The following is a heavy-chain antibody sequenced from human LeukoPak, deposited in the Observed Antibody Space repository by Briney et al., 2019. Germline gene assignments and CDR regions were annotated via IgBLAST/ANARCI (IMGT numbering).Heavy chain of an antibody. V-gene: IGHV1-18*01. CDR1: GYTLTELS. CDR3: ARGPYYYDSSGYYLSLYNWFDP. Sequence: ASVKVSCKVSGYTLTELSMHWVRQAPGKGLEWMGWISAYNGNTNYAQKLQGRVTMTTDTSTSTAYMELRSPRSDDTAVYYCARGPYYYDSSGYYLSLYNWFDPWGQGTLVTVSS. CDR2: ISAYNGNT. D-gene: IGHD3-22*01. J-gene: IGHJ5*02.